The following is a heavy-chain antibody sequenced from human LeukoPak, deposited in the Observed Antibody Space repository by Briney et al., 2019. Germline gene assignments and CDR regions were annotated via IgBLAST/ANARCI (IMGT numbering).Heavy chain of an antibody. CDR2: ISYDGSNK. CDR3: ARDESGQQLVPFDY. J-gene: IGHJ4*02. D-gene: IGHD6-13*01. Sequence: GGSLRLSCAASGFTFSSYAMHWVRQAPGEGLEWVAVISYDGSNKYYADSVKGRFTISRDNSKNTLYLQMNSLRAEDTAVYYCARDESGQQLVPFDYWGQGTLVAVSS. V-gene: IGHV3-30-3*01. CDR1: GFTFSSYA.